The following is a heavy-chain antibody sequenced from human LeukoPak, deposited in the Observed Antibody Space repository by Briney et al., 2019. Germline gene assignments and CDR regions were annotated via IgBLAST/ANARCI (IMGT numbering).Heavy chain of an antibody. CDR1: GYSFTSYW. Sequence: GESLKISCKGSGYSFTSYWISWVRQMPGKGLEWMGRIDPSDSYTNYSPSSQGHVTISADKSISTAYLQWSSLKASDTAMYYCARRALDYYGSGSSTSFDYWGQGTLVTVSS. V-gene: IGHV5-10-1*01. D-gene: IGHD3-10*01. J-gene: IGHJ4*02. CDR2: IDPSDSYT. CDR3: ARRALDYYGSGSSTSFDY.